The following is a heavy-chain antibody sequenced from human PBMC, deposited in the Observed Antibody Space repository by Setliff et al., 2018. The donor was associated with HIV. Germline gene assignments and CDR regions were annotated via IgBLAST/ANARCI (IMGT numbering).Heavy chain of an antibody. D-gene: IGHD1-26*01. V-gene: IGHV4-39*07. CDR3: ARRRWELLKRGAAFDI. J-gene: IGHJ3*02. CDR1: GGSISSGSYY. CDR2: IYYSGST. Sequence: SETLSLTCTVSGGSISSGSYYWGWIRQPPGKGLEWIVTIYYSGSTYYNPSLKSRVTISVDTSKNQFSLRLTSVTAADTAVYYCARRRWELLKRGAAFDIWGQGTMVTVS.